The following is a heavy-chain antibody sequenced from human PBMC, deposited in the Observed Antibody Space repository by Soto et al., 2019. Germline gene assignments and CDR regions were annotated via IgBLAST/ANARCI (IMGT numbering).Heavy chain of an antibody. V-gene: IGHV3-23*04. Sequence: EVKLVESGGGLVQPGGSLRISCKVSGFMFSDYGMTWVRQAPGKGLEWVSSIGKSGSDRDYADSVKGRFTISRDNSENTVYLQVDSPKVEDTALYFCMKVRDYWGQGTQVTVS. CDR1: GFMFSDYG. CDR3: MKVRDY. J-gene: IGHJ4*02. CDR2: IGKSGSDR.